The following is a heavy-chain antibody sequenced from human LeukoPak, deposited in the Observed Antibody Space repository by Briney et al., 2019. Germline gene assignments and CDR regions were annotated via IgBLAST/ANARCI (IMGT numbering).Heavy chain of an antibody. V-gene: IGHV3-20*04. CDR2: INWNGGST. J-gene: IGHJ4*02. CDR1: GFTFDDYG. CDR3: AKDLDSSGYFLAAY. Sequence: GGSLRLSCAASGFTFDDYGMSWVRQAPGKGLEWVSGINWNGGSTGYADSVKGRFTISRDNAKNSLYLQMNSLRAEDTAVYYCAKDLDSSGYFLAAYWGQGTLVTVSS. D-gene: IGHD3-22*01.